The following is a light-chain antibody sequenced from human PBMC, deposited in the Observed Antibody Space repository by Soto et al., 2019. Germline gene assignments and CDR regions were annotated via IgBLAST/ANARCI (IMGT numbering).Light chain of an antibody. CDR3: QQRSNCPYT. V-gene: IGKV3-11*01. CDR1: QSVSSC. CDR2: DAS. Sequence: EIVLTQSPATLSSSPGERATLTCGASQSVSSCLAWYQQKPGQAPRLLIYDASSMATGIPARCSGSGSGTDFTLPTTSLEPEDVSVYYCQQRSNCPYTFGQGTKLEIK. J-gene: IGKJ2*01.